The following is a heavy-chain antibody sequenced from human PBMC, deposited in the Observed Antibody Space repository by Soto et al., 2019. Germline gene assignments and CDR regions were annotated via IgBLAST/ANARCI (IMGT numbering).Heavy chain of an antibody. CDR3: ARDLPPSDY. CDR1: GYTFTSYG. Sequence: ASVKVSCKASGYTFTSYGISWVRQAPGQGLEWMGWISAYNGNTNYAQKLQGRVTITIDTSTSTAYMELRSLISDDTAVYYCARDLPPSDYWGQGTLVTVSS. CDR2: ISAYNGNT. J-gene: IGHJ4*02. V-gene: IGHV1-18*01.